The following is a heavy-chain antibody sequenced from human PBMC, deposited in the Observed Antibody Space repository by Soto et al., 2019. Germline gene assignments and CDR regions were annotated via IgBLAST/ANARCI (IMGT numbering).Heavy chain of an antibody. J-gene: IGHJ4*02. CDR2: ISAYNGNT. CDR3: AREPNYFDY. V-gene: IGHV1-18*01. Sequence: QVQLVQSGAEVKKPGASVKVSCKASGYTFTSYGISWVRQAPGQGLEWMGWISAYNGNTKYAQKLKXXXTXPTDTSTSTAYMELRSLRSDDTAVYYCAREPNYFDYWGQGTLVTVSS. CDR1: GYTFTSYG.